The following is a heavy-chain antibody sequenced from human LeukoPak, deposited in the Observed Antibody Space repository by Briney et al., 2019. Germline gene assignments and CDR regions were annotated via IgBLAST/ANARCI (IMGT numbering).Heavy chain of an antibody. Sequence: GGSLRLSCAASGFTFDDYAMHWVRKAPGKGLEWVSLISGDGGSTYYADSVKGRFTISRDNSKNSLYLQMNSLRTEDTALYYCAKDWGYGSGSYFWGQGTLVTVSS. J-gene: IGHJ4*02. CDR2: ISGDGGST. D-gene: IGHD3-10*01. CDR3: AKDWGYGSGSYF. CDR1: GFTFDDYA. V-gene: IGHV3-43*02.